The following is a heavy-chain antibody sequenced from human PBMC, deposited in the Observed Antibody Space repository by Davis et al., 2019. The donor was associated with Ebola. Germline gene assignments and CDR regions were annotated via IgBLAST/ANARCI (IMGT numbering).Heavy chain of an antibody. V-gene: IGHV3-21*01. Sequence: GESLKISCAASGFTFSSYNMNWVRQAPGKGLEWVSSISSTSSYIYYADSVKGRFTISRDNSKNTPYLQMNSLRAEDTAVYYCARTTDSSGDYWGQGTLVTVSS. J-gene: IGHJ4*02. CDR1: GFTFSSYN. CDR2: ISSTSSYI. CDR3: ARTTDSSGDY. D-gene: IGHD3-22*01.